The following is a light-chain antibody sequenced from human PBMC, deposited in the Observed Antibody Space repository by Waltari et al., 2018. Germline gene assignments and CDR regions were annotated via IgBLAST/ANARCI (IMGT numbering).Light chain of an antibody. Sequence: DIQMTQSPSSLSASVGDRVTITCRASQSLSNYLSWYQQKPGKAPKFLIYAASSLQSGVPSRFSGSGSGTDFTLTISSLQPEDFATYYCQQSYSALALTFGGGTKVEVK. CDR3: QQSYSALALT. CDR1: QSLSNY. J-gene: IGKJ4*01. CDR2: AAS. V-gene: IGKV1-39*01.